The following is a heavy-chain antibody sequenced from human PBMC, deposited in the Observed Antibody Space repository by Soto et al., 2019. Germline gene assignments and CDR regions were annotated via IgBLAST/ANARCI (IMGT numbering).Heavy chain of an antibody. Sequence: RGALRLSCAASGFTFSSYSMNWVRQAPGKGLEWVSSISSSSSYIYYADSVKGRFTISRDNAKNSLYLQMNSLRAEDTAVYYCARDLINDYGDYVNYWGQGTLVTVSS. CDR1: GFTFSSYS. CDR2: ISSSSSYI. CDR3: ARDLINDYGDYVNY. J-gene: IGHJ4*02. V-gene: IGHV3-21*01. D-gene: IGHD4-17*01.